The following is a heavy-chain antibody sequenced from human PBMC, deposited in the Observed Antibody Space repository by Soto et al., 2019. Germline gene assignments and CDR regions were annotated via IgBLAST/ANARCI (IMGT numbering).Heavy chain of an antibody. CDR3: AKDLVFCSGGSCYSEYYYYGMDV. J-gene: IGHJ6*02. CDR1: GFTFSSYG. D-gene: IGHD2-15*01. CDR2: ISYDGSNK. V-gene: IGHV3-30*18. Sequence: GVSLRLSCAASGFTFSSYGMHWVRQAPGKGLEWVAVISYDGSNKYYADSVKGRFTISRDNSKNTLYLQMNSLRAEDTAVYYCAKDLVFCSGGSCYSEYYYYGMDVWGQGTTVTVSS.